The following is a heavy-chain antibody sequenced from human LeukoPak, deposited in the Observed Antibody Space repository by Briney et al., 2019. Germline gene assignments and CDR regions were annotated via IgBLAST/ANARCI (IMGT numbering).Heavy chain of an antibody. V-gene: IGHV3-7*01. J-gene: IGHJ4*02. Sequence: GGSLRLSCAASGFTFSNYWMSWVRQAPGKGLEWVANIKQDGSERYYVDSVKGRFTISRDNAKNSLYLQMNSLRTEDTAVYYCARYGGSYYFDNWGQGTLVTVSS. CDR1: GFTFSNYW. CDR3: ARYGGSYYFDN. D-gene: IGHD1-26*01. CDR2: IKQDGSER.